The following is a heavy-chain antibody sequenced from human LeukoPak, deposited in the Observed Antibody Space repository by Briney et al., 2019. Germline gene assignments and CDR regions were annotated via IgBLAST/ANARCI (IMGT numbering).Heavy chain of an antibody. Sequence: SETLSLTCTVSGGSISSYYWSWIRQPPGKGLEWIGYIYYTGSTNYNPSLKSRVTISVDKSKNQFSLKLSSVTAADTAVYYCARASGYCSSTSCLEFDPWGQGTLVTVSS. D-gene: IGHD2-2*01. CDR3: ARASGYCSSTSCLEFDP. J-gene: IGHJ5*02. CDR2: IYYTGST. CDR1: GGSISSYY. V-gene: IGHV4-59*12.